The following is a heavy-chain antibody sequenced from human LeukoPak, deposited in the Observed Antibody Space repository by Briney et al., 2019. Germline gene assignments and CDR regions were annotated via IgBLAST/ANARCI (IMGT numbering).Heavy chain of an antibody. CDR1: GGSISSGSYY. D-gene: IGHD3-10*01. CDR3: ARDVWFGAGRTFDY. V-gene: IGHV4-61*02. CDR2: IYTSGST. J-gene: IGHJ4*02. Sequence: SQTLSLTCTVSGGSISSGSYYWSWIRQPAGKGLEWIGRIYTSGSTNYNPSLKSRVTISVDTSKNQFSLKLSSVTAADTAVYYCARDVWFGAGRTFDYWGQGTLVTVSS.